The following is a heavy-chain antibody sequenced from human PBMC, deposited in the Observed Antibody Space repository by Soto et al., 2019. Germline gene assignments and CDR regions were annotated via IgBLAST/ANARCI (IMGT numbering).Heavy chain of an antibody. Sequence: QVQLQESGPGLVKPSGTLSLTCAVSGGSISSNNWWSWVRQPPGKGLEWIGEIYHTGSTNYNPSLKRRVTISVDKSKNQFSLNLSSVTAAATAVYYCARSSRYPYDSSEGTFDYWGQGTLVTVSS. J-gene: IGHJ4*02. CDR2: IYHTGST. V-gene: IGHV4-4*02. D-gene: IGHD3-22*01. CDR3: ARSSRYPYDSSEGTFDY. CDR1: GGSISSNNW.